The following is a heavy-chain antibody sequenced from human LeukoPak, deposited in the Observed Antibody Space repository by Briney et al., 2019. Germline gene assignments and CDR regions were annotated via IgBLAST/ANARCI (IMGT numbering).Heavy chain of an antibody. Sequence: SETLSLTCTVSGGSISSYYWSWIRQPPGKGLEWIGYIYYSGSTNYNPSLKSRVTISVDTSKNQFSLKLSSVTAADTAVYYCARQQLMGSGYYFGVERFYGGLVDYWGQGTLVTVSS. V-gene: IGHV4-59*08. J-gene: IGHJ4*02. D-gene: IGHD3-22*01. CDR1: GGSISSYY. CDR2: IYYSGST. CDR3: ARQQLMGSGYYFGVERFYGGLVDY.